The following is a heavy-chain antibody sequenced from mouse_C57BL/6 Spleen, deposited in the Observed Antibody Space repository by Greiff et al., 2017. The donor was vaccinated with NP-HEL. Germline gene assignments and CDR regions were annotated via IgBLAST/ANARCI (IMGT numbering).Heavy chain of an antibody. D-gene: IGHD2-12*01. Sequence: QVQLQQSGAELARPGASVKLSCKASGYTFTSYGISWVKQRTGQGLEWIGEIYPRSGNNYYNEKFKGKATLTADKSSSTAYMELRSLTSEDSAVYFCAREIYCYDGRVYAMDYWGQGTSVTVSS. J-gene: IGHJ4*01. V-gene: IGHV1-81*01. CDR3: AREIYCYDGRVYAMDY. CDR2: IYPRSGNN. CDR1: GYTFTSYG.